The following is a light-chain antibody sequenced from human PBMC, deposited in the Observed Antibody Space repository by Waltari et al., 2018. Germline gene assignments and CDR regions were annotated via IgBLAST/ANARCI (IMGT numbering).Light chain of an antibody. CDR1: QNINNL. J-gene: IGKJ5*01. V-gene: IGKV3-15*01. CDR3: QQYNNWPIT. CDR2: RAS. Sequence: VLTQSPATLSVSPGERATLSCRPSQNINNLLAWDQQKPGQAPRLLIYRASTRATDIPVRFSGSGSGTDFTLTISSLQSEDFAVYYCQQYNNWPITFGQGTRLEIK.